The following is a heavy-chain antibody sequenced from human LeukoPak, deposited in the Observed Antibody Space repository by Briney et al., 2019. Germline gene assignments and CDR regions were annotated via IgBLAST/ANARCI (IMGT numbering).Heavy chain of an antibody. CDR1: GFTFSGYW. J-gene: IGHJ3*02. Sequence: GGSLRLSCAASGFTFSGYWMSWVRQAPGKGLEWVANIKQDGSEKYYVDSVKGRFTISRDNAKNSLYLQMNSMRVEDMAVYYCARPAIMMATIPTGAFDIWGQGTMVTVSS. CDR2: IKQDGSEK. V-gene: IGHV3-7*01. D-gene: IGHD5-24*01. CDR3: ARPAIMMATIPTGAFDI.